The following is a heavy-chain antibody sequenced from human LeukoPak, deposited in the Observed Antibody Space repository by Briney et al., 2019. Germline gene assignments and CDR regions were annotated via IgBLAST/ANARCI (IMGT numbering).Heavy chain of an antibody. V-gene: IGHV2-5*02. CDR1: GFSLSATGVG. D-gene: IGHD5-18*01. CDR2: IYWDDDK. J-gene: IGHJ3*02. CDR3: AHNIVGGYNYGGSSDAFDI. Sequence: ESGPTLVNPTQTLTLTCTFSGFSLSATGVGVGWIRQPPGKALEWLALIYWDDDKRYSPSLRSTLTITKDTSKNQVVLTMTNMDPVDTATYYCAHNIVGGYNYGGSSDAFDIWGQGTMVTVSS.